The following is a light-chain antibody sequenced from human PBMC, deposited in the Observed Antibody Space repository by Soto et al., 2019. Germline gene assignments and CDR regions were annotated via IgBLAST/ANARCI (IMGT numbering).Light chain of an antibody. Sequence: DIQMTQSPSTLSASVGDRVTITCRASQSISSWLAWYQQKPGKAPKLLIYDASNLESGVPSRFSGSGSGTEFTLHISSLQPDDFATYYYQQYNSYSSYTFGQGTKMEIK. V-gene: IGKV1-5*01. J-gene: IGKJ2*01. CDR3: QQYNSYSSYT. CDR1: QSISSW. CDR2: DAS.